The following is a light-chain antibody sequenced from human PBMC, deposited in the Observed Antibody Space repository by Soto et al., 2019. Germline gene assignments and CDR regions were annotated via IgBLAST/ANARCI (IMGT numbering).Light chain of an antibody. CDR1: QSVSSSY. J-gene: IGKJ2*01. Sequence: ELVLTQSPGALSLSPGERATLSCRASQSVSSSYLAWYQQKPGQAPRLLIYGASNRATGIPDRFSGSWSGTDFTLTISRLEPEDFAVYYCQQYDTSLLFGPGTKLEIK. V-gene: IGKV3-20*01. CDR3: QQYDTSLL. CDR2: GAS.